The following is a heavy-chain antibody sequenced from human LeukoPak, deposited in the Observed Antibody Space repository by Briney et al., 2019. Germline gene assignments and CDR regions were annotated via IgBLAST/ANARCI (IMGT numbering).Heavy chain of an antibody. CDR1: GFTFSNAW. CDR2: ISGSGGST. D-gene: IGHD6-13*01. Sequence: GGSLRLSCAASGFTFSNAWMSWVRQAPGKGLEWVSAISGSGGSTYYADSVKGRFTISRDNSKNTLYLQMNSLRAEDTAVYYCAKDRIAAAGTNAFDIWGQGTMVTVSS. V-gene: IGHV3-23*01. CDR3: AKDRIAAAGTNAFDI. J-gene: IGHJ3*02.